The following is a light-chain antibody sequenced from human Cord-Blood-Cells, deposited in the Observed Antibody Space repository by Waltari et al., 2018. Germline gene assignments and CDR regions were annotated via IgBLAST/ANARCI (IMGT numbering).Light chain of an antibody. Sequence: QSVLTQPPSASGTPGQRVTISCSGSSSNIGSNTVNWYQQLPGTAPKLHIYSNNQRPSGVPDRCSGSKSGTSASLAISGLQSEDEADYYCAAWDDSLNGFWVFGGGTKLTVL. CDR1: SSNIGSNT. J-gene: IGLJ3*02. CDR2: SNN. CDR3: AAWDDSLNGFWV. V-gene: IGLV1-44*01.